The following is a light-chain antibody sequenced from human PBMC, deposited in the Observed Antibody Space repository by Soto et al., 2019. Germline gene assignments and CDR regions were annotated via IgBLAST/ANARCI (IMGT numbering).Light chain of an antibody. CDR3: CSYAGSSIWV. CDR1: SSDVGSYNL. Sequence: QPVLTQPASVSGSPGQSITISCTGTSSDVGSYNLVSWYQQHPGKAPKLMIYEGSKRPSGVSNRFSGSKSGNTASLTISGLQAEDEADYYCCSYAGSSIWVFGGGTKLTVL. V-gene: IGLV2-23*01. J-gene: IGLJ3*02. CDR2: EGS.